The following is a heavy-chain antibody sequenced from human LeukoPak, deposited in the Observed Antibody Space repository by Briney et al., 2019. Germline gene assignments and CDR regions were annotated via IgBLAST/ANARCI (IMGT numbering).Heavy chain of an antibody. CDR2: IWYDGSNK. CDR1: GFTFSSYG. Sequence: PGGSLRLSRAPSGFTFSSYGMHWVRQAPGKGLEWVAVIWYDGSNKYYADSVKGRFTISRDNSKNTLYLQMNSLRAEDTAVYYCARDRELCFDYWGQGTLVTVSS. D-gene: IGHD1-26*01. J-gene: IGHJ4*02. CDR3: ARDRELCFDY. V-gene: IGHV3-33*01.